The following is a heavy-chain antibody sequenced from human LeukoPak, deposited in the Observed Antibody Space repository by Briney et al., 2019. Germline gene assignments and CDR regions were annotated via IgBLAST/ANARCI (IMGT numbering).Heavy chain of an antibody. J-gene: IGHJ4*02. CDR1: GFTFSSYG. V-gene: IGHV3-33*01. Sequence: GGSLRLSCAASGFTFSSYGMHWVRQAPGKGLEWVAVIWYDGSNKYFADSVKGRFTISRDNSKNTLYLQMNSLRAEDTAVYYCARGYSSSSLYFDYWGQGTLVTVSS. CDR3: ARGYSSSSLYFDY. D-gene: IGHD6-6*01. CDR2: IWYDGSNK.